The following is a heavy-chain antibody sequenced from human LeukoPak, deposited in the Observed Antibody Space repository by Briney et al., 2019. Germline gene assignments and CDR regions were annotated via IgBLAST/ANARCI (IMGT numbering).Heavy chain of an antibody. Sequence: ASVNVSCKASGYTFTDYYLHWVRQAPGQGLEWMGWINPNGGGTNYAQKFQGRVTMTRDTSISTAYIELSGLTSDDPAVYFCARDASRTTAPDDYWGQGTLVTVSS. D-gene: IGHD1-1*01. J-gene: IGHJ4*02. CDR1: GYTFTDYY. CDR3: ARDASRTTAPDDY. V-gene: IGHV1-2*02. CDR2: INPNGGGT.